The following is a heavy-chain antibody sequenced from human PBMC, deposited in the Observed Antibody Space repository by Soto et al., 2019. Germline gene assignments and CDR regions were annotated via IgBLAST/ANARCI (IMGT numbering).Heavy chain of an antibody. CDR1: GYTFTSYG. J-gene: IGHJ4*02. Sequence: QVQLVQSGAEVKKPGASVKVSCKASGYTFTSYGIIWVRQAPGQGLEWMGWISAYNGNTNYAQKLQGRVTMTTDTPTSTAYKELRSLRSDDTAVYYCARALRYSSGLIREFDYWGQGTLVTVSS. CDR2: ISAYNGNT. D-gene: IGHD6-19*01. CDR3: ARALRYSSGLIREFDY. V-gene: IGHV1-18*01.